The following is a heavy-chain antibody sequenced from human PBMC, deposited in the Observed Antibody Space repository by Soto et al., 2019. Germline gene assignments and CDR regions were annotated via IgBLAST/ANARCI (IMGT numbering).Heavy chain of an antibody. Sequence: QVQLQESGPGLVKPAETLSLTCSVSGGSISSNDWSWIRQPPGKGLEYIGYISYNGNTNYKPSLKSRVTISVDTSKNQFSLKMSSVTAADTAVYYCARVSYHYVWGCSTGMDVWGQGTTVTVSS. J-gene: IGHJ6*02. CDR3: ARVSYHYVWGCSTGMDV. V-gene: IGHV4-59*01. CDR1: GGSISSND. CDR2: ISYNGNT. D-gene: IGHD3-16*01.